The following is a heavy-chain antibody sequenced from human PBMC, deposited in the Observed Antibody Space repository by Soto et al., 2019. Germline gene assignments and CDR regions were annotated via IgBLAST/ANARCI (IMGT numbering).Heavy chain of an antibody. J-gene: IGHJ1*01. CDR2: IKSKTDGGTT. D-gene: IGHD3-10*01. Sequence: PGGSLRLSCAASGFTFTNVWMTWVRQAPGKGLEWVGRIKSKTDGGTTDYAAPVKGRFTISRDDLENMLYLQMNSLKTEDTAVYYCTTVGGRGSGSFYKFQHWGQGTLVTVSS. CDR3: TTVGGRGSGSFYKFQH. CDR1: GFTFTNVW. V-gene: IGHV3-15*01.